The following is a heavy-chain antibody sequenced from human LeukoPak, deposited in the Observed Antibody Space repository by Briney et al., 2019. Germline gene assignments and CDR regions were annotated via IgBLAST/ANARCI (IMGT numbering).Heavy chain of an antibody. D-gene: IGHD5-12*01. J-gene: IGHJ4*02. CDR1: GFTFSSYA. V-gene: IGHV3-30*04. Sequence: GGSLRLSCAASGFTFSSYAMHWVRQAPGKGLEWVAVISYDGSNKYYADSVKGRFTISRDNSKNTLYLQMNSLRAEDTAVYYCARVEASGYDYGAFDYWGQGTLVTVSS. CDR2: ISYDGSNK. CDR3: ARVEASGYDYGAFDY.